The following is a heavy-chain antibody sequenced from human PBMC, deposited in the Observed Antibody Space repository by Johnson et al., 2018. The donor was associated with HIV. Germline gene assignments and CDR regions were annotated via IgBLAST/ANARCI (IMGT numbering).Heavy chain of an antibody. CDR2: INWNGGSK. CDR1: GLKFDDYG. J-gene: IGHJ3*02. D-gene: IGHD1-20*01. V-gene: IGHV3-20*04. Sequence: VPLVESGGGVVRPGGSLRLSCAASGLKFDDYGMSWVRQAPGKGLEWVSGINWNGGSKGYADSVKGRFIISRDNAKNSLNLQMNSLRTEDTALYYCATGWGNWNDEGPDAFDIWGQGTMVTVSS. CDR3: ATGWGNWNDEGPDAFDI.